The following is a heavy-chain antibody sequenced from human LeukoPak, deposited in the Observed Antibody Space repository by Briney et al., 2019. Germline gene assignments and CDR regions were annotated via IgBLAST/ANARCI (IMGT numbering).Heavy chain of an antibody. Sequence: GGSLRLSCAVSGFTLSSYWMHWVRQLPGKGLVWVSRISSDGSGISYAGSVKGRFTISRDNAKNTLYLQMNSLRAEDTAVYYCARGNAHAFDIWGQGTMVTVSS. J-gene: IGHJ3*02. V-gene: IGHV3-74*01. CDR1: GFTLSSYW. CDR3: ARGNAHAFDI. CDR2: ISSDGSGI.